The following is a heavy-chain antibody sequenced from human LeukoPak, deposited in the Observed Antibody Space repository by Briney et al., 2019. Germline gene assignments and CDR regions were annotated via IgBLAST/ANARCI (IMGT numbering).Heavy chain of an antibody. D-gene: IGHD1-26*01. CDR1: AFTFSSHA. Sequence: GGSLRLSCAASAFTFSSHAMHWVRQAPGKGLEWVAVISYDGSNKYYADSVKGRFTISRDNSKDTLYLQMNSLRAEDTAVYYCAKDSSGSYPDYWGQGTLVTVSS. J-gene: IGHJ4*02. CDR2: ISYDGSNK. V-gene: IGHV3-30*04. CDR3: AKDSSGSYPDY.